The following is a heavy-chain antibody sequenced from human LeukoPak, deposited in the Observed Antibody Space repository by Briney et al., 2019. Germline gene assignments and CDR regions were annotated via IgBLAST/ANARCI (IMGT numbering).Heavy chain of an antibody. D-gene: IGHD3-3*01. CDR3: ARDSRGYDFWSGYYPRDY. Sequence: ASVKGSCKASGYTFTSYGISWVRQAPGQGREWMGWISAYNGNTNYAQKLQGRVTMTTDTSTSTAYIELRSLRSDATAVYYCARDSRGYDFWSGYYPRDYWGQGTLVTVSS. CDR2: ISAYNGNT. CDR1: GYTFTSYG. J-gene: IGHJ4*02. V-gene: IGHV1-18*01.